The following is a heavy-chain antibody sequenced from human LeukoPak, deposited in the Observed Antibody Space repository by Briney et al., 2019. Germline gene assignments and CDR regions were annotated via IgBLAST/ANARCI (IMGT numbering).Heavy chain of an antibody. J-gene: IGHJ4*02. CDR2: IYWDDDK. V-gene: IGHV2-5*08. D-gene: IGHD1-26*01. CDR3: AHRPRPSWGFDY. Sequence: SWIRQPPGKALEWLALIYWDDDKPYSPSLMSRLTITKDTSKNQVVLTMTNMDPVDTATYYCAHRPRPSWGFDYWGQGTLVTVSS.